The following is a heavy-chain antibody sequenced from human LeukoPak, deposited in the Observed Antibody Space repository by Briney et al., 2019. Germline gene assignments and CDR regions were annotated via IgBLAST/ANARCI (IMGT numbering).Heavy chain of an antibody. D-gene: IGHD1-14*01. V-gene: IGHV3-9*01. Sequence: GGSLRLSCAASVFTLDDYSMHWVRQALGKGLEWVSGISWNSGSIGYADSVKGRFTISRDNAKNSLYLQMNSLRVEDTALYYCARTTGFDYWGQGTLVTVSS. CDR2: ISWNSGSI. CDR3: ARTTGFDY. CDR1: VFTLDDYS. J-gene: IGHJ4*02.